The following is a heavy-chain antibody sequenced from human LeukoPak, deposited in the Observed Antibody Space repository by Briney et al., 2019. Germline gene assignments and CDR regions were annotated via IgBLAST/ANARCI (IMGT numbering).Heavy chain of an antibody. Sequence: PSETLSLTCTVSGGSISSSSYYWGWIRQPPGKGLEWIGSIYYSGSTYYNPSLKSRVTISVDTSKNQFSLKLSSVTAADTAVYYCARHDSSGWYSWFDPWGQGTLVTVSS. V-gene: IGHV4-39*07. CDR1: GGSISSSSYY. D-gene: IGHD6-19*01. CDR3: ARHDSSGWYSWFDP. J-gene: IGHJ5*02. CDR2: IYYSGST.